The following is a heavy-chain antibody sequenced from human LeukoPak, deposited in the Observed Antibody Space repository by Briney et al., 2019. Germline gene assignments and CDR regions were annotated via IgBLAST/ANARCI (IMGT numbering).Heavy chain of an antibody. J-gene: IGHJ4*02. CDR1: GYTFSSYD. Sequence: ASVKVSCKASGYTFSSYDINWVRQATGQGLEWMGWMNPNSDNTGYAHKFQGRVTMTRNTSISTVYMELSSLRSEDTAVYYCARDTGGSYSVIFDYWGQGTLVTVSS. CDR3: ARDTGGSYSVIFDY. D-gene: IGHD1-26*01. V-gene: IGHV1-8*01. CDR2: MNPNSDNT.